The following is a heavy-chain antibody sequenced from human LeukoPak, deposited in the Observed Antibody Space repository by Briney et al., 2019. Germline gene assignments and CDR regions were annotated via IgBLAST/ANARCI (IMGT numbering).Heavy chain of an antibody. Sequence: SETLSLTCTVSGGSISGYYWSWIRQPPGKGLEWLGFIYYNGMTNYNPSLRSRVTISVDTSKNQFSLKLSSVTAADTAVYYCARLVLRPYYFDYWGQGTLVTVSS. D-gene: IGHD2-8*01. J-gene: IGHJ4*02. CDR3: ARLVLRPYYFDY. CDR2: IYYNGMT. CDR1: GGSISGYY. V-gene: IGHV4-59*08.